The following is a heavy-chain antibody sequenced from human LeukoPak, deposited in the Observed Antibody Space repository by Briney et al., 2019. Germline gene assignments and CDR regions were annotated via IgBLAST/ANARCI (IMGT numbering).Heavy chain of an antibody. CDR2: ISGSGGST. CDR1: GFTFSSYA. Sequence: QPGGSLRLSCAASGFTFSSYAMSWVRQAPGKGLEWVSAISGSGGSTYYADSVKGRFTISRDNSKNTLYLQMNSLRAEDTSVYYCAKALDPYYDFWSGYPDYWGQGTLVTVSS. V-gene: IGHV3-23*01. J-gene: IGHJ4*02. D-gene: IGHD3-3*01. CDR3: AKALDPYYDFWSGYPDY.